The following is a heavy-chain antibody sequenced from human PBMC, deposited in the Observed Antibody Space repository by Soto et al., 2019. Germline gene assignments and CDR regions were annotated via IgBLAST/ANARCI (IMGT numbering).Heavy chain of an antibody. CDR2: INSDGSST. J-gene: IGHJ6*02. Sequence: GGSLRLSCAASGFTFSSYWMHWVRQAPGKGLVWVSRINSDGSSTSYADSVKGRFAISRDNAKNTLYLQMNSLRAEDTAVYYCAREPPRYYYYYYGMDVWGQGTTVTVSS. D-gene: IGHD3-16*01. V-gene: IGHV3-74*01. CDR3: AREPPRYYYYYYGMDV. CDR1: GFTFSSYW.